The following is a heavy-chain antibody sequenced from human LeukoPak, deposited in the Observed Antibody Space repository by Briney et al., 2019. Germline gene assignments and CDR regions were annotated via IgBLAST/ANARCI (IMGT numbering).Heavy chain of an antibody. D-gene: IGHD6-13*01. CDR2: ISSGSTAM. CDR1: GFTFSSHS. Sequence: PGGSLRLSCAASGFTFSSHSMHWVRQAPGKGLEWISYISSGSTAMYYADSVKGRFTISRDNARNSLYLQMNSLRGGDTAVYYCATWAGTATGFSGPFDYWSQGTPVTVSS. J-gene: IGHJ4*02. V-gene: IGHV3-48*01. CDR3: ATWAGTATGFSGPFDY.